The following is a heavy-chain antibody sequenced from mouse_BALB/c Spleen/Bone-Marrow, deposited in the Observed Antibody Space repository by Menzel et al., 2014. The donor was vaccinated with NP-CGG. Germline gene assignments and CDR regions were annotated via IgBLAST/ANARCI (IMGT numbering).Heavy chain of an antibody. CDR1: GFTFSTYG. CDR3: ARGWIYYDTLLSFFDY. Sequence: EVQLVESGGGLVQPGGSLKLSCAASGFTFSTYGMSWIRQTRDKRLELVATINSNGGRTYYPDSVKGRFTISSDNAKNTLYLQMSSLKSEDTAMYYCARGWIYYDTLLSFFDYWGQGTTLTFSS. D-gene: IGHD2-4*01. CDR2: INSNGGRT. V-gene: IGHV5-6-3*01. J-gene: IGHJ2*01.